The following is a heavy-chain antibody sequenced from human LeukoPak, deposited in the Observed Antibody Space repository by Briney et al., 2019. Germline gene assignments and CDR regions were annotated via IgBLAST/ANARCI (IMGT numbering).Heavy chain of an antibody. J-gene: IGHJ5*02. V-gene: IGHV3-30*18. Sequence: PGGSLRLSCAASGFTFSSYGMHWVRQAPGKGLEWVAVISYDGSNKYYADSVKGRFTISRDNSKNTLYLQMNSLRAEDTAVYYCAKDWSTTVIHNWFDPWGQGTLVTVSS. CDR1: GFTFSSYG. CDR2: ISYDGSNK. D-gene: IGHD4-17*01. CDR3: AKDWSTTVIHNWFDP.